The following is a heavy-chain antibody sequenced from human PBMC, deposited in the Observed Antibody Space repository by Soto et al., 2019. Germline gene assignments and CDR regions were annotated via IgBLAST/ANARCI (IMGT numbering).Heavy chain of an antibody. V-gene: IGHV3-7*03. CDR1: GFTFITYW. Sequence: PGGSLRLSCAASGFTFITYWMSWVRQAPGKGLEWVANIKQDGSDKYYVDSVKDRFTISRDNAKNSLDLHMNSLRAEDTAVYYCASAPWHTLGYWGQGTLVTVSS. J-gene: IGHJ4*02. CDR3: ASAPWHTLGY. CDR2: IKQDGSDK. D-gene: IGHD2-2*02.